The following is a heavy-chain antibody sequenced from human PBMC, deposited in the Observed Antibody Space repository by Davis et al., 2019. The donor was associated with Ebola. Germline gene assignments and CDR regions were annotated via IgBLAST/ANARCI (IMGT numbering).Heavy chain of an antibody. D-gene: IGHD1-1*01. Sequence: GESLKISCAASGFTFSSYGMHWVRQAPGKGLEWVAVISYDGSNKYYADSVKGRFTISRDNSKNTLYLQMNSLRAEDTALYHCAIPARGLQLPETSWGQGTLVTVSS. CDR1: GFTFSSYG. J-gene: IGHJ5*02. CDR3: AIPARGLQLPETS. CDR2: ISYDGSNK. V-gene: IGHV3-30*03.